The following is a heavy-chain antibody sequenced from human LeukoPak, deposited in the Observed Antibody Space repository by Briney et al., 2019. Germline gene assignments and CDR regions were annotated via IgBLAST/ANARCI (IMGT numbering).Heavy chain of an antibody. CDR2: ISAYNGNT. J-gene: IGHJ5*02. CDR1: GYTFTSYG. D-gene: IGHD2-2*01. CDR3: ARAAPIVVVPAAISRYNWFDP. Sequence: ASVKVSCKASGYTFTSYGISWVRQAPGQGLEWMGWISAYNGNTNYAQKLQGRVTMTTDTSTSTAYMELRSLGSDDTAVYYCARAAPIVVVPAAISRYNWFDPWGQGTLVTVSS. V-gene: IGHV1-18*01.